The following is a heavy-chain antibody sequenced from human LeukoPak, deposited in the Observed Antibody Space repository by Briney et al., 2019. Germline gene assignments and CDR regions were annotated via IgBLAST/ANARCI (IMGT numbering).Heavy chain of an antibody. D-gene: IGHD3-22*01. CDR1: GFTFRSFA. CDR3: AKSVFDSSGDPYMDV. Sequence: GGSLRLSCAASGFTFRSFAMNWVRQAPGKGLECVSAISGGGDFTKYADSVKGRFTISRDNSKSTLYLQMNSLRAEDTAVHYCAKSVFDSSGDPYMDVWGKGTTVTISS. J-gene: IGHJ6*03. CDR2: ISGGGDFT. V-gene: IGHV3-23*01.